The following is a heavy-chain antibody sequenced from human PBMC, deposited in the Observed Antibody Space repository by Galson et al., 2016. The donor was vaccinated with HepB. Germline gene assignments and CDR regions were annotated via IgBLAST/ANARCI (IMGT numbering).Heavy chain of an antibody. D-gene: IGHD3-16*01. Sequence: TLSLTCTVSSGSISGSYYWSWIRQHPGRGLEWIGCISYTGGTSYNPSLKNRFSISMDTSKSQFSLHLNSVTVADTALYYCARDKVLNYNYFGMDVWGQGTTVTVSS. CDR2: ISYTGGT. CDR3: ARDKVLNYNYFGMDV. V-gene: IGHV4-31*03. CDR1: SGSISGSYY. J-gene: IGHJ6*02.